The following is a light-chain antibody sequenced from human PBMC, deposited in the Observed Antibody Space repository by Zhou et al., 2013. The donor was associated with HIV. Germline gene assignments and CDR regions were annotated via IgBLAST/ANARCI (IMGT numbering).Light chain of an antibody. V-gene: IGKV1-5*03. CDR3: QQYNTYST. J-gene: IGKJ3*01. CDR2: KAS. CDR1: QRISSW. Sequence: DIQMTQSPSTLSASVGDRVTITCRASQRISSWLAWYQQKPGKAPKLLIYKASSLEGGVPSRFSGSGSGTEFTLTISNLQPDDFATYFCQQYNTYSTFGPGTTVDIK.